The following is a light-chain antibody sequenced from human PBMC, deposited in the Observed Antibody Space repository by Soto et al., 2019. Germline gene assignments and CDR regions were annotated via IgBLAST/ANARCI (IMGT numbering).Light chain of an antibody. V-gene: IGLV3-25*02. CDR2: KDN. J-gene: IGLJ1*01. CDR1: ELSKQY. CDR3: QSSDDTGNYYL. Sequence: SYELTQTPSVSVSPGQTARITCSGDELSKQYVYWYQQKPGQAPVLVIYKDNERASGIPKRFSASSSGTTVTLTISGVRAEDEADYYCQSSDDTGNYYLFGTGTKVTVL.